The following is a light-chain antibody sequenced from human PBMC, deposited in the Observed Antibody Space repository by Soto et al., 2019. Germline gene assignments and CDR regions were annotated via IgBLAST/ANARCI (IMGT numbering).Light chain of an antibody. J-gene: IGLJ1*01. V-gene: IGLV2-23*02. CDR2: EVS. Sequence: QSVLTQPASVSGSPGQSITISCTGTSSDVGSNNLFSCYQQHPGKAPKLMIYEVSKRPSGFSNRFSGSKSGNTASLTISGLQSEDEADYYCCSYAGSSSYVFGTGTKVTVL. CDR3: CSYAGSSSYV. CDR1: SSDVGSNNL.